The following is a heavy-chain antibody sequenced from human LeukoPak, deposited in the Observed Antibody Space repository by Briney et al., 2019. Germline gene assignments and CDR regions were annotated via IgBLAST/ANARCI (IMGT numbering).Heavy chain of an antibody. V-gene: IGHV1-2*02. D-gene: IGHD2-15*01. Sequence: ASVKVSCKASGYTFTGYYMHWVRQAPGQGLEWMGWINPNSGGTNYAQKFQGRVTKTRDTSISTAYMELSRLRSDDTAVYYCAREVVVVAATLFDYWGQGTLVTVSS. CDR3: AREVVVVAATLFDY. J-gene: IGHJ4*02. CDR1: GYTFTGYY. CDR2: INPNSGGT.